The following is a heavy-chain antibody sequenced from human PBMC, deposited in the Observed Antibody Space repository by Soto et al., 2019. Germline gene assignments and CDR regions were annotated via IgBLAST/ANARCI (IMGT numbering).Heavy chain of an antibody. J-gene: IGHJ4*02. D-gene: IGHD2-15*01. Sequence: ASVKVSCKASGYTFATYGFSWVRQAPGQGLEWMGWISASNGNTKYSQKFQGRVTITRDTSASTAYMELTSLRSEDTAVYYCARELQGLYYFDYWGQGTLVTVSS. CDR1: GYTFATYG. V-gene: IGHV1-18*01. CDR3: ARELQGLYYFDY. CDR2: ISASNGNT.